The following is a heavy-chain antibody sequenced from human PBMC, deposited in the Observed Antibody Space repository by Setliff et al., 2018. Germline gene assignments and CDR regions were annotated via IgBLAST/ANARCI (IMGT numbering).Heavy chain of an antibody. Sequence: KASETLSLTCTVSGGSISSSSYYWGWIRQPPGKGLEWIGSIYYSGSTYYNWSLKSPVTISVDTSKNQFSLKLNSVTAADMAVYYCAREQWLDPPGYYYMDVWAKGTTVTVSS. CDR3: AREQWLDPPGYYYMDV. V-gene: IGHV4-39*07. CDR2: IYYSGST. CDR1: GGSISSSSYY. J-gene: IGHJ6*03. D-gene: IGHD6-19*01.